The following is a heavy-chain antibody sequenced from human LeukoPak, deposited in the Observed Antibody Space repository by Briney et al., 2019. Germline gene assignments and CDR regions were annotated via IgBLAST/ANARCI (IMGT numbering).Heavy chain of an antibody. CDR1: GFTLTGYW. J-gene: IGHJ4*02. CDR2: ISWNSGSI. CDR3: AGWSSGWSPTGLDY. Sequence: GGSLRLSCAASGFTLTGYWMHWVRQAPGKGLEWVSGISWNSGSIGYADSVKGRFTISRDNAKNSLYLQMNSLRAEDTALYYCAGWSSGWSPTGLDYWGQGTLVTVSS. V-gene: IGHV3-9*01. D-gene: IGHD6-19*01.